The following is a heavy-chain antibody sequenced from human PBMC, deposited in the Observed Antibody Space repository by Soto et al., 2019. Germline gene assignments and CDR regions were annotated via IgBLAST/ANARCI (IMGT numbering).Heavy chain of an antibody. V-gene: IGHV4-30-4*01. Sequence: NPSETLSLTCTVSGGSISSGDYYWSWIRQPPGKGLEWIGYIYYSGSTYYNPSLKSRVTISVDTSKNQFSLKLSSVTAADTAVYYCARAHGYSSSFDYWGQGTLVTVSS. CDR1: GGSISSGDYY. CDR3: ARAHGYSSSFDY. J-gene: IGHJ4*02. D-gene: IGHD6-13*01. CDR2: IYYSGST.